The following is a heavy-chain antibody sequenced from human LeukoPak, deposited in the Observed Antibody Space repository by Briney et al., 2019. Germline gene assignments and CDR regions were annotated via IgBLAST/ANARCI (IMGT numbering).Heavy chain of an antibody. CDR2: IYPGDSDT. CDR1: GYSFTSYW. Sequence: GESLKIFCKGSGYSFTSYWIGWVRQMPGKGLEWMGIIYPGDSDTRYSPSFQGQVTISADKSISTAYLQWSSLKASDSAMYYCATNTMFRGIHAFDIWGQGTMVTVSS. CDR3: ATNTMFRGIHAFDI. D-gene: IGHD3-10*01. V-gene: IGHV5-51*01. J-gene: IGHJ3*02.